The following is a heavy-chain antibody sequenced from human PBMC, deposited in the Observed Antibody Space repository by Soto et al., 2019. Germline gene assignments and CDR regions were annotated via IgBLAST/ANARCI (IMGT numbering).Heavy chain of an antibody. D-gene: IGHD5-18*01. CDR1: GCSIRSNS. Sequence: XETLSLTCTVAGCSIRSNSRTWIRQPPGKGLEWLGYIFYSGSTFYNPSLKSRVTISIHTSKSQFSLQPTSVTAADTAVYYCARGAADTAMVDYWGQGTLVTVSS. J-gene: IGHJ4*02. V-gene: IGHV4-59*01. CDR2: IFYSGST. CDR3: ARGAADTAMVDY.